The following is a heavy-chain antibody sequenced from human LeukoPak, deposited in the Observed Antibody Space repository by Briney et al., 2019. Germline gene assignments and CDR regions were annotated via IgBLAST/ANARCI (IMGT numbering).Heavy chain of an antibody. V-gene: IGHV5-51*01. Sequence: GESLKISCKGSGYSFTSYWIGWVGQMPGKDLDLLGLIYAGESDTIYNPSFQAHATFPAAMPSSRCFLKWGSREASDTAMYYCARRGGSSWLHYGMDVWGQGTTVTVSS. CDR3: ARRGGSSWLHYGMDV. J-gene: IGHJ6*02. CDR2: IYAGESDT. CDR1: GYSFTSYW. D-gene: IGHD6-13*01.